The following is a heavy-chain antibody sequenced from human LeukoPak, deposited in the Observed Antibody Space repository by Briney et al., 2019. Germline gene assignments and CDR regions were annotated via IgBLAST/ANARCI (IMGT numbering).Heavy chain of an antibody. CDR3: ARRGHGYGSPFDY. CDR2: IRYDGSNK. J-gene: IGHJ4*02. V-gene: IGHV3-30*02. CDR1: RFTFSSYG. Sequence: GGSLRLSCAASRFTFSSYGMHWVRQAPGKGLEWVAFIRYDGSNKYYADSVKGRFTISRDNSKKTLYLQMNSLRAEDTAVYYCARRGHGYGSPFDYWGQGTLVTVSS. D-gene: IGHD5-18*01.